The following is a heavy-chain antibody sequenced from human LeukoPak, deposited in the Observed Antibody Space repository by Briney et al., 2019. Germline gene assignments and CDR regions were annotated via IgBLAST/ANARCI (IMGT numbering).Heavy chain of an antibody. J-gene: IGHJ4*02. Sequence: GSLRLSCAASGFTFSGSAMHWVRQASGKGLEWVGRIRSKANSYATAYAASVKGRFTISRDDSKNTAYLQMNSLKTEDTAVYYCTRLSFSSSWQDWGQGTLVTVSS. CDR2: IRSKANSYAT. CDR3: TRLSFSSSWQD. V-gene: IGHV3-73*01. D-gene: IGHD6-13*01. CDR1: GFTFSGSA.